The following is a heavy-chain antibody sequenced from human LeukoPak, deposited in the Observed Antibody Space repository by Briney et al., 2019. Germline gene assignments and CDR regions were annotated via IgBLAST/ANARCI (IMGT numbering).Heavy chain of an antibody. J-gene: IGHJ6*04. Sequence: GGSLRLSCAASGFTFSSYWMHWVRQAPGKGLVWVSRINSDGSSTSYADSVKGRFTISRDNAKNTLYLQMNSLRAEDTAVYYCARDKVVVVPAAQYYYYHGMDVWGKGTTVTVSS. CDR2: INSDGSST. CDR3: ARDKVVVVPAAQYYYYHGMDV. CDR1: GFTFSSYW. V-gene: IGHV3-74*01. D-gene: IGHD2-2*01.